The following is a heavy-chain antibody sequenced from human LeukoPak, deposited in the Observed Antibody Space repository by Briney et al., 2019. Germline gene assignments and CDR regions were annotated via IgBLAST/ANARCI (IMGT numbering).Heavy chain of an antibody. Sequence: GGSLRLSCAASGFTFSSYAMSWVRQAPGKGLEWVSAISGSGGSTYYADSVKGRFTISRDNSKNTLYLQMNSLRAEDTAVYYCAKDRTYYSDFSAYYFSPPLQEYWGQGTLVTVSS. V-gene: IGHV3-23*01. CDR2: ISGSGGST. CDR3: AKDRTYYSDFSAYYFSPPLQEY. J-gene: IGHJ4*02. CDR1: GFTFSSYA. D-gene: IGHD3-22*01.